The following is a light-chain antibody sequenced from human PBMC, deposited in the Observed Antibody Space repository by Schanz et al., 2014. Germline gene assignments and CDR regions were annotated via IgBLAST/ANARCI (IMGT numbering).Light chain of an antibody. CDR3: QQYKSWPPTLT. Sequence: EIVLTQSPGTLSLSPGERATLSCRASQSVSSSYLAWYQQKPGQAPRLLIYGASSRATGIPDRFSGSGSGTDFTLTISSLQSEDFAVYYCQQYKSWPPTLTFGQGTRVEIK. CDR1: QSVSSSY. CDR2: GAS. J-gene: IGKJ1*01. V-gene: IGKV3-20*01.